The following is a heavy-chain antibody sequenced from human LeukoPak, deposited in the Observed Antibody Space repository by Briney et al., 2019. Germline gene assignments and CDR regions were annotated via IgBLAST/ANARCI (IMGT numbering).Heavy chain of an antibody. Sequence: PGGSLRLSCAASGFTFSSYEINGVRQAPRKGLEWVSHISSSGSIIYYADSVKGRFTISRDNPKNSLYLQMNSLRAEDTAVYYCARMNYDILTGYYLRAFDVWGQGTMVTVSS. CDR3: ARMNYDILTGYYLRAFDV. CDR2: ISSSGSII. J-gene: IGHJ3*01. V-gene: IGHV3-48*03. D-gene: IGHD3-9*01. CDR1: GFTFSSYE.